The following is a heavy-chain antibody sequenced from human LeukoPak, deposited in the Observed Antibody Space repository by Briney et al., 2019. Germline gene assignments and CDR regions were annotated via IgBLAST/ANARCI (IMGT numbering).Heavy chain of an antibody. Sequence: GSLRLSCAASGFTVSSNYVSWVRQAPGKGLEWVSVIYSGGSTYYADSVKGRFTISRDNSKNTLYLQMNSLTADDTAVYYCAISGSYGYWGQGTLVTVSS. CDR1: GFTVSSNY. V-gene: IGHV3-66*01. D-gene: IGHD1-26*01. J-gene: IGHJ4*02. CDR3: AISGSYGY. CDR2: IYSGGST.